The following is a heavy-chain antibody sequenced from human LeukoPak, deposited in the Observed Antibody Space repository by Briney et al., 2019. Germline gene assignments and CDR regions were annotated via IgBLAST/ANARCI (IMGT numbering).Heavy chain of an antibody. V-gene: IGHV4-59*01. Sequence: SQALSLTCTVSSDSMTTYYWSWIRQSPRKGLEWIGYIYSSGSPNYNPSLRSRATISVDTSKNQFSLKLNSVTAADTAVYYCASTHPTSEHIYTYYFDSWGQGTLVTVSS. J-gene: IGHJ4*02. CDR3: ASTHPTSEHIYTYYFDS. D-gene: IGHD1-14*01. CDR2: IYSSGSP. CDR1: SDSMTTYY.